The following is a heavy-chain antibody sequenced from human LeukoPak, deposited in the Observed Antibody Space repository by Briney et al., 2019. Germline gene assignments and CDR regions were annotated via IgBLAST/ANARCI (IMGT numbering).Heavy chain of an antibody. CDR2: LSYSGST. Sequence: SETLSLTCTVSGGSISSYYRRWIRQPPGKGLEWIGYLSYSGSTNYNPSLKSRVTIPLDTYKNQFSLKLSSVTAADTAVYYCARETGESSVDYWGQGTLVTVSS. J-gene: IGHJ4*02. CDR1: GGSISSYY. D-gene: IGHD7-27*01. V-gene: IGHV4-59*01. CDR3: ARETGESSVDY.